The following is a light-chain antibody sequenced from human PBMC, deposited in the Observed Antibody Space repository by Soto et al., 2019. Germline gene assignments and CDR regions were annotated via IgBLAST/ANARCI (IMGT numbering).Light chain of an antibody. V-gene: IGKV3-20*01. CDR1: QSVSSSY. Sequence: EIVLTQSPGTLSLSPGERATLTCRASQSVSSSYLAWYQQRPGQAPRLLIYDASRRAPDIPERFSGSGSGTAFTLTISRLEPEDFAVYSCQQYGSSPLTFGGGTKVEIK. J-gene: IGKJ4*01. CDR3: QQYGSSPLT. CDR2: DAS.